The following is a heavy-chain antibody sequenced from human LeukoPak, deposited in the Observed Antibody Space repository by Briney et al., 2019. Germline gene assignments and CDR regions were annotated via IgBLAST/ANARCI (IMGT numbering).Heavy chain of an antibody. CDR3: AGGGSYGPFDP. CDR2: VYHSGST. Sequence: SETLSLTCTVSGPSIINYYWNWIRQPPGKGLEWIGYVYHSGSTNYNPSLESRLTISVDTSKNQFSLKLSSVTAADTAIYYCAGGGSYGPFDPWGQGTLVTVSS. CDR1: GPSIINYY. D-gene: IGHD5-18*01. V-gene: IGHV4-59*01. J-gene: IGHJ5*02.